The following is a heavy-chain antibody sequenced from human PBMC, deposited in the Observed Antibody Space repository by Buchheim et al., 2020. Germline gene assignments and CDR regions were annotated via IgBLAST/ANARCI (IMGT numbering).Heavy chain of an antibody. CDR1: GCTFNNDA. D-gene: IGHD2-15*01. CDR2: ISYDGANK. J-gene: IGHJ6*02. V-gene: IGHV3-30-3*01. CDR3: SRGGGLVLAYAMDV. Sequence: QVQVVESGGGVVQPGRSLRLSCTASGCTFNNDALHWVRQAPGKGLEWVALISYDGANKYYAESVKGRFTISRDNSKNTVSLQMDSLTTEDSAVYYCSRGGGLVLAYAMDVWGQGTT.